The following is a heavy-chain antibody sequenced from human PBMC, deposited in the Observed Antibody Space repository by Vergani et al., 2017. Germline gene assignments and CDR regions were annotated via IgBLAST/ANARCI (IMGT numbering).Heavy chain of an antibody. J-gene: IGHJ6*02. V-gene: IGHV1-58*02. CDR3: AAGRIAVAGRRVGWGYYYGMDV. D-gene: IGHD6-19*01. CDR1: GFTFTSSA. CDR2: IVVGSGNT. Sequence: QMQLVQSGPEVKKPGTSVKVSCKASGFTFTSSAMQWVRQARGQRLEWIGWIVVGSGNTNYAQKFQERVTITRDMSTSTAYMELSSLRSEDTAVYYCAAGRIAVAGRRVGWGYYYGMDVWGQGTTVTVSS.